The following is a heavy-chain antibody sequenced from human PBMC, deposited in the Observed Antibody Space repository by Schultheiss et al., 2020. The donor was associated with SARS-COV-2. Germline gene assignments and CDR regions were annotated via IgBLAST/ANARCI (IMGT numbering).Heavy chain of an antibody. D-gene: IGHD6-13*01. CDR1: GGTFSSYA. J-gene: IGHJ5*02. V-gene: IGHV1-2*02. Sequence: ASVKVSCKASGGTFSSYAISWVRQAPGQGLEWMGWINPNSGGTNYAQKFQGRVTMTRDTSISTAYMELSRLRSEDTAVYYCARGGSIAAAAFDPWGQGTLVTVSS. CDR2: INPNSGGT. CDR3: ARGGSIAAAAFDP.